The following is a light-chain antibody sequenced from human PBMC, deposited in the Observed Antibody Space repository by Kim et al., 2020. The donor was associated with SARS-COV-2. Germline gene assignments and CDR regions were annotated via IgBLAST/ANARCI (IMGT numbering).Light chain of an antibody. V-gene: IGKV3-15*01. Sequence: PGERATLYWRDSQSNSTNVAWYHQKPGQAPRLLNDGASTRATTFPARFSGSGSGTEFTLTISSLQSEDFAVYYCQQYHNWPLTFGGGTKVEIK. CDR1: QSNSTN. CDR2: GAS. J-gene: IGKJ4*01. CDR3: QQYHNWPLT.